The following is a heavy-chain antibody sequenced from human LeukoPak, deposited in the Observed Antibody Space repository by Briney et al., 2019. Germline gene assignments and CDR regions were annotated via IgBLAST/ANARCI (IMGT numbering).Heavy chain of an antibody. V-gene: IGHV1-69*05. Sequence: SVKVSCKASGGTFSSYAISWVRQAPGQGLEWMGRIIPIFGTANYAQKFQGRVTITTDESTSTAYMELSSLRSEDTAVYYCASERESRDGYNYDGHVCPLTFDYWGQGTLVTVSS. J-gene: IGHJ4*02. CDR1: GGTFSSYA. CDR2: IIPIFGTA. D-gene: IGHD5-24*01. CDR3: ASERESRDGYNYDGHVCPLTFDY.